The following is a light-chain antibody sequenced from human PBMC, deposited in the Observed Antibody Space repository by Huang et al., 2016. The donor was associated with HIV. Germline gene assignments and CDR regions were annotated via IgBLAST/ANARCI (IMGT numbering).Light chain of an antibody. V-gene: IGKV3-11*01. CDR3: QQRSRT. CDR2: DAS. Sequence: EIVLTQSPATLSLSPGERATLSCRAGQSISNDLAWYQQKPGQDPRLLIYDASNRATGIPARCRGSGSGTDVTLTSSSLESEDFAVYYCQQRSRTFGGGTKVEIK. J-gene: IGKJ4*01. CDR1: QSISND.